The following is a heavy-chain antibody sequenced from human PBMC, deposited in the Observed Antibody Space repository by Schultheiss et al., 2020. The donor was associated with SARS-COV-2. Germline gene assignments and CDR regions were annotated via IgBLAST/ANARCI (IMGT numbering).Heavy chain of an antibody. D-gene: IGHD3-22*01. V-gene: IGHV3-21*01. J-gene: IGHJ4*02. CDR3: ARTMSRLSYYYDSSGYKHKAIDY. CDR1: GFTFSSYS. Sequence: GESLKISCAASGFTFSSYSMNWVRQAPGKGLEWVSSISSSSSYIYYADSVKGRFTISRDNAKNSLYLQMNSLRAEDTAVYYCARTMSRLSYYYDSSGYKHKAIDYWGQGTLVTVSS. CDR2: ISSSSSYI.